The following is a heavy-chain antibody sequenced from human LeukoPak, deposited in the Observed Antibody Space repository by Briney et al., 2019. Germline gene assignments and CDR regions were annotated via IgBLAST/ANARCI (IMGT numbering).Heavy chain of an antibody. J-gene: IGHJ6*03. V-gene: IGHV3-53*01. CDR3: ARVVVIKPNYYYYMDV. CDR2: IYSGGST. CDR1: GFTASSNY. D-gene: IGHD3-3*01. Sequence: GGSLRLSCAASGFTASSNYMSGVGQAPGKGLEGVSVIYSGGSTYYADSVKGRFTISRDNSKNTLYLQMNSLRAEDTAVYYCARVVVIKPNYYYYMDVWGKGTTVTVSS.